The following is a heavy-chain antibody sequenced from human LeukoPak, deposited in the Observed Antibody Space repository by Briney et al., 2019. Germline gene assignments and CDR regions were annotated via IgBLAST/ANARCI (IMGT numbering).Heavy chain of an antibody. D-gene: IGHD3-22*01. J-gene: IGHJ4*02. V-gene: IGHV4-59*01. CDR2: INYSGST. CDR3: ARDTRSYDSSGYYFFDF. CDR1: GASIRSYY. Sequence: SETLSLTCTVSGASIRSYYWNWLRQPPGKGLEWIGYINYSGSTNSNPSLKSRATISMDTSKYHFSLKLSSVTAADTAVYFCARDTRSYDSSGYYFFDFWGQGTLVTVS.